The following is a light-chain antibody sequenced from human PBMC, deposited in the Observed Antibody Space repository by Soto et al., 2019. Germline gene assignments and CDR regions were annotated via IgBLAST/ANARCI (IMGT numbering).Light chain of an antibody. Sequence: QSVLTQPASVSASPRQSITISCTGTSSDVGGYNYVSWFQQHPGKAPQLMIYEVSNRPSGVSNRFSGYKSGNTASLTISGLQAEDEADYYCSSYTNNRTVVFGGGTKLTVL. CDR3: SSYTNNRTVV. V-gene: IGLV2-14*03. J-gene: IGLJ3*02. CDR2: EVS. CDR1: SSDVGGYNY.